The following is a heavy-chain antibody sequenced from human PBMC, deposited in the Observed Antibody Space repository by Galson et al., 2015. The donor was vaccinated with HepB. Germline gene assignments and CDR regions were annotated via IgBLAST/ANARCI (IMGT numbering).Heavy chain of an antibody. D-gene: IGHD2-15*01. V-gene: IGHV1-46*04. Sequence: SVKVSCKASGYTFTSYYMHWVRQAPGQGLEWMGIINPSGGSTSYAQKLQGRVTMTRDTSTSTVYMELSSLRSEDTAVYYCARDGRSPLEGMDVWGQGTTVTVSS. CDR3: ARDGRSPLEGMDV. CDR1: GYTFTSYY. J-gene: IGHJ6*02. CDR2: INPSGGST.